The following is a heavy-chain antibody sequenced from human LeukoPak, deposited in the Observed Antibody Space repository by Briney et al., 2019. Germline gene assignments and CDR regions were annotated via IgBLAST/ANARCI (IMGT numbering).Heavy chain of an antibody. J-gene: IGHJ3*02. D-gene: IGHD2-8*01. CDR1: GYTFTSYD. Sequence: GASVKVSCKASGYTFTSYDINWVRQAPGQGLEWMGIINPGGGSTNYAQKFQGRVIMTRDTSTSTIYMEMSSLRSEDTAVYYCARQRGGQYEDGFDMWGQGTMVTVSS. CDR3: ARQRGGQYEDGFDM. V-gene: IGHV1-46*01. CDR2: INPGGGST.